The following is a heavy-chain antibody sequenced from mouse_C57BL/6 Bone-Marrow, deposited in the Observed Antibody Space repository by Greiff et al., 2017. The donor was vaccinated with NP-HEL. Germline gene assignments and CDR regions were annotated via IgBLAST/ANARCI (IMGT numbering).Heavy chain of an antibody. CDR3: ASSPYYYAMDY. CDR1: GYTFTSYG. Sequence: QVQLQQSGAELARPGASVKLSCKASGYTFTSYGISWVKQRTGQGLEWIGEIYPRSGNTYYNEKFKGKATLTADKSSSRAYMELRSLTSEDSAVYFCASSPYYYAMDYWGQGTSVTVSS. CDR2: IYPRSGNT. V-gene: IGHV1-81*01. J-gene: IGHJ4*01. D-gene: IGHD6-1*01.